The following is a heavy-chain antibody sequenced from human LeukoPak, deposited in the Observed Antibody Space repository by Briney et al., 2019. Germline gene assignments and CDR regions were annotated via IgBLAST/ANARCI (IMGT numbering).Heavy chain of an antibody. J-gene: IGHJ2*01. Sequence: PSETPSLTCAVYGGSFSGYYWSWIRQPPGKGLEWIGEINHSGSTNYNPSLKSRVTISVDTSKNQFSLKLSSVTAADTAVYYCARGRRRGITIFGVVTSADWYFDLWGRGTLVTVSS. V-gene: IGHV4-34*01. CDR1: GGSFSGYY. D-gene: IGHD3-3*01. CDR3: ARGRRRGITIFGVVTSADWYFDL. CDR2: INHSGST.